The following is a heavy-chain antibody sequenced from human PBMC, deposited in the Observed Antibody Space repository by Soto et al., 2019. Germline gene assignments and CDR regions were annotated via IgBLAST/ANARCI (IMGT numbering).Heavy chain of an antibody. V-gene: IGHV3-23*01. CDR1: GFTFSSYA. Sequence: EVQVLESGGGLVQPGGSLRLSCAASGFTFSSYAMSWVRQAPGQGLEWVSAISGSGSNPYYADSVKGRFTISRDNSKNTLYLRMNSLRAEETALYYCAKTASMTIRDGFDPWGQGTLVTVSS. D-gene: IGHD4-17*01. CDR2: ISGSGSNP. CDR3: AKTASMTIRDGFDP. J-gene: IGHJ5*02.